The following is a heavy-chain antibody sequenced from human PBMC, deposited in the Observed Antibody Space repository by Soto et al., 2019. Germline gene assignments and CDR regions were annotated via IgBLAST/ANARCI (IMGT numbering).Heavy chain of an antibody. J-gene: IGHJ4*02. CDR2: VYYTGRV. CDR3: ARVQSSYYDRASDC. V-gene: IGHV4-59*08. D-gene: IGHD3-9*01. CDR1: GGSISTYY. Sequence: SETLSLTCTGSGGSISTYYWSWIRQPPGKGLEWIGYVYYTGRVDYNPSLKSRVTISVATSKNQYSLKLSSVTAADTAVYYCARVQSSYYDRASDCWGQGIMVTVSS.